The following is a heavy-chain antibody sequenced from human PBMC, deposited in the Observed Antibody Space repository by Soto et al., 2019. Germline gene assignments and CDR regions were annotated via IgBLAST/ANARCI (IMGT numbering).Heavy chain of an antibody. CDR3: ARGRRGLYFSSTSCSPIQRFTYYYMDV. D-gene: IGHD2-2*01. CDR1: GYTFTSYD. CDR2: MNPNSGNT. J-gene: IGHJ6*03. Sequence: GASVKVSCKASGYTFTSYDINWVRQATGQGLEWMGWMNPNSGNTGYAQKFQGRVTMTRNTSISTAYMELSSLRSEDTAVYYCARGRRGLYFSSTSCSPIQRFTYYYMDVWGKGTRCTASS. V-gene: IGHV1-8*01.